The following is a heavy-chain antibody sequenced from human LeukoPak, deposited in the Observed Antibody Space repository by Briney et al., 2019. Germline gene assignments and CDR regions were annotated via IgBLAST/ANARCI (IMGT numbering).Heavy chain of an antibody. CDR1: GITFSSYS. CDR2: ISGSGGNT. CDR3: AKPSVSGTGRSWFDA. V-gene: IGHV3-23*01. Sequence: GGSLRLSCAASGITFSSYSMTWVRLAPGKGLEWVSVISGSGGNTVYADSVKGRFTISRDNSKNTLYLQMNSLRAEDTAVYYCAKPSVSGTGRSWFDAWGQGTLVTVSS. D-gene: IGHD6-19*01. J-gene: IGHJ5*02.